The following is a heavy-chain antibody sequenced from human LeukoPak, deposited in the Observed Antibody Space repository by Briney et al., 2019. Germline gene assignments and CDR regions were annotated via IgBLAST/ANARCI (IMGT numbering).Heavy chain of an antibody. CDR2: LGGSGGRT. V-gene: IGHV3-23*01. J-gene: IGHJ4*02. CDR3: AKSLNWNFDY. Sequence: GTSLRLSCAASGFTFRSHGMHWVRQAPGKGLEWVSSLGGSGGRTYYADSVNGRFTISRDNSKNTLYLQMNGLRAEDTAVYYCAKSLNWNFDYWGQGTLVTVSS. CDR1: GFTFRSHG. D-gene: IGHD1-1*01.